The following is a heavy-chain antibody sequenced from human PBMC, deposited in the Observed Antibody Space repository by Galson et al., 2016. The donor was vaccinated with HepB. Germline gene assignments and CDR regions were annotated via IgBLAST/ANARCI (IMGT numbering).Heavy chain of an antibody. D-gene: IGHD2-15*01. Sequence: SLRLSCAASGFTFSNFGMHWVRQAPGKGLEWVAVISSSGGTDYYADFVKGRFTISRDNSKSTLYLQMKSLRPEDTAVYYCAKEGGPLFDTSGSRYHLDYWGQGTLVTVSS. J-gene: IGHJ4*02. CDR2: ISSSGGTD. CDR1: GFTFSNFG. CDR3: AKEGGPLFDTSGSRYHLDY. V-gene: IGHV3-30*18.